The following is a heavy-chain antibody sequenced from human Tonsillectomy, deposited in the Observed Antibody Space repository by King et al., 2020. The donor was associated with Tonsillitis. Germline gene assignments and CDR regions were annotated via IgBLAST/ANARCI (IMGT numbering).Heavy chain of an antibody. V-gene: IGHV3-7*04. CDR1: GFNFWSYW. CDR3: ARRYAYTYGSLAALSLDT. J-gene: IGHJ5*02. D-gene: IGHD5-18*01. Sequence: EVQLVESGGGLVQPGGSLRLSCRASGFNFWSYWMSWVRQAPGKGLEWVANVNQDGSLKYYADSVRGRFVISRDNANDSLYLQMNNLGAEDTATYFCARRYAYTYGSLAALSLDTWGQGTLVTVSS. CDR2: VNQDGSLK.